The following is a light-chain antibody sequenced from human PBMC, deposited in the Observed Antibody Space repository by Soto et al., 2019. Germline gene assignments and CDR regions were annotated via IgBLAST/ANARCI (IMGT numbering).Light chain of an antibody. CDR3: SSYTGRSRLEV. J-gene: IGLJ1*01. Sequence: QSVLTQPASVSGSPGQSITISCTGTGSDVGGYDYVSWYQQHPGKAPKLMIYEVSNRPSGVSNRFSGSKYANTASLTISGLQTEDEADYYCSSYTGRSRLEVFGTGSKVTVL. CDR2: EVS. V-gene: IGLV2-14*01. CDR1: GSDVGGYDY.